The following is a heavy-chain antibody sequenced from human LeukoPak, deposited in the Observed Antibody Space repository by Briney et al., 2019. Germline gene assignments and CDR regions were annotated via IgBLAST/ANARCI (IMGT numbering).Heavy chain of an antibody. J-gene: IGHJ6*02. CDR2: FDPEDGET. CDR1: GYTLTELS. CDR3: ATFGYCSGGSCPPEAYYYYGMDV. V-gene: IGHV1-24*01. D-gene: IGHD2-15*01. Sequence: ASVKVSCKVSGYTLTELSMQWVRQAPGKGLEWMGGFDPEDGETIYAQKFQGRVTMTEDTSTDTAYMELSSLRSEDTAVYYCATFGYCSGGSCPPEAYYYYGMDVWGQGTTVTVSS.